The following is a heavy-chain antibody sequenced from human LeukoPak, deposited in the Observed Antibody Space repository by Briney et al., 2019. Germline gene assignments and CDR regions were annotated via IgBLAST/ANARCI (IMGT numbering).Heavy chain of an antibody. CDR1: GFTFSNYS. V-gene: IGHV3-64D*09. D-gene: IGHD3-10*01. J-gene: IGHJ6*02. Sequence: GGSLCLTCSASGFTFSNYSWHWIRQAPGKGLEYVSVISSNGGSTYYADSVKGRFTISRDNSKNTLYLQMSSLRAEDTAMYYCVKDLSYSSCGYYYYLMDVWGQGTTVTVSS. CDR3: VKDLSYSSCGYYYYLMDV. CDR2: ISSNGGST.